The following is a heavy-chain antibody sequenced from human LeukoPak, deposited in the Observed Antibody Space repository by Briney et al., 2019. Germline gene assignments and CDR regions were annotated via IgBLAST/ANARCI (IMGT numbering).Heavy chain of an antibody. CDR3: ANRYCSGGSCYSNY. J-gene: IGHJ4*02. CDR1: GFTFDNYA. D-gene: IGHD2-15*01. CDR2: ISWNSGSI. Sequence: GGSLRLSCAASGFTFDNYAMHCVRQPPGRGLVWVSGISWNSGSIGYADSVKGRFTISRDNAKNYLYLQMNSLRAEDTAVYYCANRYCSGGSCYSNYWGQGTLVTVSS. V-gene: IGHV3-9*01.